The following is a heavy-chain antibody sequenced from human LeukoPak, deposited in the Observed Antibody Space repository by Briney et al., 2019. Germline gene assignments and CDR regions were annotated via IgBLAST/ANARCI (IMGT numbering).Heavy chain of an antibody. Sequence: ASVKVSCKASGYTFTGYYIHWVRQAPGQGLEWMGWINPNSGGTKHAQTFQGRVTMTRDTSISTAYMELSSLRSDDTAMYYCARGVYRDQSYYASGTYYIIGYWGQGTLVTVSS. CDR3: ARGVYRDQSYYASGTYYIIGY. CDR1: GYTFTGYY. J-gene: IGHJ4*02. V-gene: IGHV1-2*02. CDR2: INPNSGGT. D-gene: IGHD3-10*01.